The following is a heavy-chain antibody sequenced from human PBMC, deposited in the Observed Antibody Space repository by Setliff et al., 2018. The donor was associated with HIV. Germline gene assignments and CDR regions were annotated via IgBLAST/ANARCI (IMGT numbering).Heavy chain of an antibody. CDR2: IRHDGSIK. CDR1: GFTFSNYG. J-gene: IGHJ4*02. V-gene: IGHV3-30*02. CDR3: AKDRSNIVATIADY. D-gene: IGHD5-12*01. Sequence: PGGSLRLSCAASGFTFSNYGIHWVRQAPGKGLEWVAFIRHDGSIKYHADSVKGRFTISRDNSKNTLYLQMNSLTAEDTAVYYCAKDRSNIVATIADYWGQGTLVTVSS.